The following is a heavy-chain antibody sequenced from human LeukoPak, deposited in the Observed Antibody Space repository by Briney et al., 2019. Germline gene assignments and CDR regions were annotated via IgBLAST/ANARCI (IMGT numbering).Heavy chain of an antibody. CDR2: IRSKTDGGTT. CDR1: GFTFSNTW. J-gene: IGHJ4*02. D-gene: IGHD3-10*01. CDR3: TAQYASGSIY. Sequence: PGGSLRLSCAASGFTFSNTWITWVRQAPGKGLEWVGRIRSKTDGGTTDYAAPVKGRFTISRDDSENTLYLQMNSLKSEDTAVYYCTAQYASGSIYWGQGTLVTVSS. V-gene: IGHV3-15*01.